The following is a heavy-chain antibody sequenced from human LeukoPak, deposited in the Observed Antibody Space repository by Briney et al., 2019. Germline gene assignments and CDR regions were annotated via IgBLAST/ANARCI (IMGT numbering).Heavy chain of an antibody. D-gene: IGHD3-3*01. J-gene: IGHJ3*02. V-gene: IGHV4-61*02. CDR3: AREGIFGVVTVPAFDI. CDR1: GGSISSGSYY. Sequence: SQTLSLTCTVSGGSISSGSYYWSWIRPPAGKGLEWIGRIYTSGSTNYNPSLKSRVTISVDTSKNQFSLKLSSVTAADTAVYYCAREGIFGVVTVPAFDIWGQGTMVTVSS. CDR2: IYTSGST.